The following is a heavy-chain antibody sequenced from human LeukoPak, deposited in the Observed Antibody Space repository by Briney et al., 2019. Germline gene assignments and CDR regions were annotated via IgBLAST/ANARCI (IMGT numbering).Heavy chain of an antibody. V-gene: IGHV4-30-4*07. D-gene: IGHD3-22*01. J-gene: IGHJ3*02. CDR3: ARHDSSGPYNAFDI. Sequence: SETLSLTCAVSGGSISSGSYSWSWIRQPPGKGLEWIGYIYYSGNTYYNPSLKSRVTISVDTSKNQFSLKLSSVTAADTAVYYCARHDSSGPYNAFDIWGQGTVVTVSS. CDR2: IYYSGNT. CDR1: GGSISSGSYS.